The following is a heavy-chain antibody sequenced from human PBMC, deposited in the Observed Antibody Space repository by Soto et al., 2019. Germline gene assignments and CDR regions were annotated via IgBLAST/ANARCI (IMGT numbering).Heavy chain of an antibody. CDR3: ARDKYYDSTGTFDF. V-gene: IGHV4-59*01. J-gene: IGHJ4*02. Sequence: SETLSLTFTVSGGSITIYVWTWIRQPPGKGLEWIGYIYHRGNTNYNPSLKSRVTFSVDTSKNQFSLKLSSVTAADTAVYYCARDKYYDSTGTFDFWGQGTLVTVSS. CDR2: IYHRGNT. CDR1: GGSITIYV. D-gene: IGHD3-22*01.